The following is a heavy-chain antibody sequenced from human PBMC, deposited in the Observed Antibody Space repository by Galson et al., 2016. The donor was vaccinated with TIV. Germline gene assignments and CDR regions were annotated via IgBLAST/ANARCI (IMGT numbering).Heavy chain of an antibody. D-gene: IGHD3-10*01. Sequence: SVKVSCKASGGTFSSHTITWVRQAAGQGLEWMGRVVPMLGLTDYAQRFQGRVTITADMFASTVYMELSSLTSDDTALYYCERVYPHDGAGSYLDSWDQGTLFTVSS. CDR2: VVPMLGLT. CDR1: GGTFSSHT. CDR3: ERVYPHDGAGSYLDS. J-gene: IGHJ5*01. V-gene: IGHV1-69*02.